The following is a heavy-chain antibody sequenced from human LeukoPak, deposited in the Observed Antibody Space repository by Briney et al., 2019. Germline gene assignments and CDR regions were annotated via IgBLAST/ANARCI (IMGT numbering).Heavy chain of an antibody. CDR1: GLTFDDYA. D-gene: IGHD4-11*01. CDR2: ISWNSGSI. J-gene: IGHJ4*02. V-gene: IGHV3-9*01. Sequence: PGRSLRLSCAASGLTFDDYAMHWVRQAPGKGLEWVSGISWNSGSIGYADSVKGRFTISRDNAKNSLYLQMNSLRAEDTALYYCATWNTDDYSAFFHCWGQGTLVTVSS. CDR3: ATWNTDDYSAFFHC.